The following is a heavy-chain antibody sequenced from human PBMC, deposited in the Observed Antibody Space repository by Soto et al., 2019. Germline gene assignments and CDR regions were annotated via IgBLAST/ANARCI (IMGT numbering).Heavy chain of an antibody. CDR1: GFSLSTSGVG. CDR2: IYWDDDK. CDR3: AHSGLYYYGSGSYYNR. Sequence: QITLKESGPTLVKPTQTLTLTCTFSGFSLSTSGVGVGWIRQPPGKALEGLALIYWDDDKRYSPSLKGRLTITKDTSKNQVVLTMTNMDPVDTATYYCAHSGLYYYGSGSYYNRWGQGTLVTVSS. D-gene: IGHD3-10*01. V-gene: IGHV2-5*02. J-gene: IGHJ4*02.